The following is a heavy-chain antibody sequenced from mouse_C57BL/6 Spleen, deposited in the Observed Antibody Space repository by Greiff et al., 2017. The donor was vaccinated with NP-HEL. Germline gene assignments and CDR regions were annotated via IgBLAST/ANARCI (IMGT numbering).Heavy chain of an antibody. D-gene: IGHD1-1*01. V-gene: IGHV5-4*01. CDR3: EVDDYYGSSYGYLDV. Sequence: EVQRVESGGGLVKPGGSLKLSCAASGFTFSSYAMSWVRQTPEKRLEWVATISDGGSYTYYPDNVKGRFTISRDNAKNNLYLQMSHLTSEDTAMYYCEVDDYYGSSYGYLDVWGPGTTVTVSS. J-gene: IGHJ1*01. CDR2: ISDGGSYT. CDR1: GFTFSSYA.